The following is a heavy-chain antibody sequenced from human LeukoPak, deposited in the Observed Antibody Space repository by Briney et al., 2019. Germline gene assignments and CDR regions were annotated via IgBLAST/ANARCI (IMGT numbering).Heavy chain of an antibody. V-gene: IGHV3-23*01. CDR3: AKVRTRGLRFLEWSQNWFDP. J-gene: IGHJ5*02. CDR1: GFTFSSYA. CDR2: ISGSGGST. D-gene: IGHD3-3*01. Sequence: GSLRLSCVASGFTFSSYAMSWVRQAPGKGLEWVSAISGSGGSTYYADSVKGRFTISRDNSKNTLYLQMNSLRAEDTAVYYCAKVRTRGLRFLEWSQNWFDPWGQGTLVTVSS.